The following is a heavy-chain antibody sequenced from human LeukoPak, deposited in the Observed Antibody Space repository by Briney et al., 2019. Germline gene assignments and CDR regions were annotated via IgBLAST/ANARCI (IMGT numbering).Heavy chain of an antibody. CDR2: IYTSGST. J-gene: IGHJ4*02. D-gene: IGHD4-17*01. CDR1: GGSISSYY. CDR3: ALPTVPPRDY. V-gene: IGHV4-4*07. Sequence: SETLSLTCTVAGGSISSYYWSWIRQPAGKGLEWIGRIYTSGSTNYNPSLKSRVTMSADTSKNQFSLKLSSVTAADTAVYYCALPTVPPRDYWGQGTLVTVSS.